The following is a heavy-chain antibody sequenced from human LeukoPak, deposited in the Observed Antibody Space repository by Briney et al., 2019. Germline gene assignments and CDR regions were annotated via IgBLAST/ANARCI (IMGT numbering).Heavy chain of an antibody. CDR1: GFIFHTYN. CDR2: ISSSSSTI. Sequence: GGSLRLSCAASGFIFHTYNMKWVRQAPGKGLEWVSYISSSSSTIYYADSVKGRFTISRGNAKNSLYLQMDSLTDEDTAVYYCARSSGHAFPDYWGQGTLVTVSS. V-gene: IGHV3-48*02. D-gene: IGHD3-22*01. J-gene: IGHJ4*02. CDR3: ARSSGHAFPDY.